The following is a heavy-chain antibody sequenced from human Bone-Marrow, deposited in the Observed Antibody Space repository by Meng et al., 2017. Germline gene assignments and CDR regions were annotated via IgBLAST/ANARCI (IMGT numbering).Heavy chain of an antibody. CDR3: ARDMAGYCRTTSCYLFDY. J-gene: IGHJ4*02. CDR1: GFTFSAYT. CDR2: ISGNTRYI. D-gene: IGHD2-2*01. Sequence: GESLKISCAASGFTFSAYTMHWVRQVPGKGLEWVSSISGNTRYIYYGDSVKGRFTISRDDAKNSLCLQMNSLRAEDTAVYYCARDMAGYCRTTSCYLFDYWGQGTLVTVSS. V-gene: IGHV3-21*01.